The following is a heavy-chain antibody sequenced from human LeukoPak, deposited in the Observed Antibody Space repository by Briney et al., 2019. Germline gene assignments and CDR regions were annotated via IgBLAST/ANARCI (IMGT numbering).Heavy chain of an antibody. D-gene: IGHD2-15*01. Sequence: TSETLSLTCTVSSASISGYYWSWIRQPPGKGLEWIGYIYYSGSTNYNPALKSRVTISVDTSKNQFSLKLDSVTAADTAVYYCARGRGGGGTSNNWFDPWGQGTLVTVSS. CDR3: ARGRGGGGTSNNWFDP. V-gene: IGHV4-59*01. J-gene: IGHJ5*02. CDR1: SASISGYY. CDR2: IYYSGST.